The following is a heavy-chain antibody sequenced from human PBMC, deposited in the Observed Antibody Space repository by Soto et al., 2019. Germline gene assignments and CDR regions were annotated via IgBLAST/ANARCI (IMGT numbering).Heavy chain of an antibody. D-gene: IGHD3-10*01. Sequence: GGSLRLSCAASGFTFSSYAMSWVRQAPGKGLEWVSAISGSGGSTYYADSVKGRFTISRDNSKNTLYLQMNSLRAEDTAVYYCAKLPRKGRNGSGSYHYYYYYMDVWGKGTTVTVSS. V-gene: IGHV3-23*01. J-gene: IGHJ6*03. CDR1: GFTFSSYA. CDR2: ISGSGGST. CDR3: AKLPRKGRNGSGSYHYYYYYMDV.